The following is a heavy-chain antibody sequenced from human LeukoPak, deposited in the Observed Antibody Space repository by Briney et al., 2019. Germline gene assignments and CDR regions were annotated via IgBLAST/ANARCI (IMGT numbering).Heavy chain of an antibody. CDR1: GGTFSSYA. V-gene: IGHV1-69*01. Sequence: GSSVKVSCKASGGTFSSYAISWVRQAPGQGLEWMGGIIPIFGTANYAQKFQGRVTITADESTSTAYMELSSLRSEDTAVYYCAADSITGTRAGYFDYWGQGTLVTVSS. CDR3: AADSITGTRAGYFDY. J-gene: IGHJ4*02. CDR2: IIPIFGTA. D-gene: IGHD1-7*01.